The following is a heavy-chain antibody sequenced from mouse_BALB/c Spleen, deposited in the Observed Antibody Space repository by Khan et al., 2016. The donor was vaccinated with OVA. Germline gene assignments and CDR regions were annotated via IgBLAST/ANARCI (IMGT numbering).Heavy chain of an antibody. CDR2: INPSNGYT. D-gene: IGHD2-14*01. CDR3: VRDGAYHRNDGWFAY. CDR1: GYTFTSYT. V-gene: IGHV1-4*01. Sequence: VQLQESGAELARPGASVKMSCKASGYTFTSYTIHWIKLRPGQGLEWIGYINPSNGYTNYNQKFKDKATLTADKSSTTAYMELSSLTSDDSALYNCVRDGAYHRNDGWFAYLGQGTLVTV. J-gene: IGHJ3*01.